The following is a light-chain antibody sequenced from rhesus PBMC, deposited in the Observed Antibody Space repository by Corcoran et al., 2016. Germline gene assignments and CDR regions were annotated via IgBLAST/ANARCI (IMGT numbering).Light chain of an antibody. CDR2: KAS. V-gene: IGKV1-22*01. Sequence: DIQMTQSPSSLSASVGDTVTITCRASQSISSWLAWYQQKPGNAPKLLIYKASTLQSGVPSRFSGSGSGTALPLTISSLQSEDFATYYRQQYSSSPYSFGQGTKVEIK. CDR3: QQYSSSPYS. J-gene: IGKJ2*01. CDR1: QSISSW.